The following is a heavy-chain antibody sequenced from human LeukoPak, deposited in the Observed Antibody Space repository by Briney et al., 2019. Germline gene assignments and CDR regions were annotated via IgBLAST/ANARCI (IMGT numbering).Heavy chain of an antibody. V-gene: IGHV1-18*01. CDR2: ISAYNGNT. J-gene: IGHJ3*02. Sequence: ASVMVSCKASGYTFSNYGINWVRQAPGQGLEWMGWISAYNGNTNYAQKLQGRVTMTTDTSTSTAYMELRSLRSDDTAVYYCATSTKYSSSWGAFDIWGQGTMVTVSS. D-gene: IGHD6-13*01. CDR3: ATSTKYSSSWGAFDI. CDR1: GYTFSNYG.